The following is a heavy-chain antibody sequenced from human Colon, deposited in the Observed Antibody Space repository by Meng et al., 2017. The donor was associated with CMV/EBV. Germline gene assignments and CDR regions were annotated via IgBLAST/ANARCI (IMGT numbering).Heavy chain of an antibody. D-gene: IGHD4-17*01. CDR1: GGSIRSSTYY. V-gene: IGHV4-39*07. CDR2: IYYSGYT. Sequence: QLQPQESGPGLVKPSETLSLTCTVSGGSIRSSTYYWGWIRQTPGKGLEWIGNIYYSGYTYYNPSLKSRLTISVDTSKNQFSLKLTSVTAADTAVYYCATDYGDYYFDRWGQGTLVTVSS. J-gene: IGHJ4*02. CDR3: ATDYGDYYFDR.